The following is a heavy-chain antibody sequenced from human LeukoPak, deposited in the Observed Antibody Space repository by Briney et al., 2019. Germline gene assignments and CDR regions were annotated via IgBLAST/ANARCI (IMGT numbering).Heavy chain of an antibody. CDR2: VYSGGST. V-gene: IGHV3-66*01. D-gene: IGHD1-14*01. CDR1: GFTVSSNY. CDR3: ASRYPHSRTTPNY. Sequence: PGGSLRLSCAASGFTVSSNYMSWVRQAPGKGLEWVSVVYSGGSTYYADSVKGRFTISRDNSKNTLYLQMKSLRAEDTAVYYCASRYPHSRTTPNYWGQGTLVTVSS. J-gene: IGHJ4*02.